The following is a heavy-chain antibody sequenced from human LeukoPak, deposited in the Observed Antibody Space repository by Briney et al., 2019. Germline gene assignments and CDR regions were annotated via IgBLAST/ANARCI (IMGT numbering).Heavy chain of an antibody. Sequence: ASVKVSCKASGYTFTCYYMHWVRQAPGQGLEWMGWINPNSGGTNYAQKFQGRVTMTRDTSISTAYMELSRLSSDDTAVYYCARDYSGSYWVDYWGQGTLVTVSS. CDR1: GYTFTCYY. J-gene: IGHJ4*02. CDR3: ARDYSGSYWVDY. D-gene: IGHD1-26*01. V-gene: IGHV1-2*02. CDR2: INPNSGGT.